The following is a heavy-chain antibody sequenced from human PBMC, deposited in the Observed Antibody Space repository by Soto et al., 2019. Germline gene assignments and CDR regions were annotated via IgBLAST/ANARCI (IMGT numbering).Heavy chain of an antibody. CDR3: ARDFGYGDFRYYYGMDV. D-gene: IGHD4-17*01. V-gene: IGHV4-31*03. CDR1: GGSISRGGCY. J-gene: IGHJ6*02. CDR2: IYYSGST. Sequence: SETLSLTCTVSGGSISRGGCYWSWIRQHPGKGLEWIGYIYYSGSTYYNPSLKSRVTISVDTSKNQFSLKLSSVTAADTAVYYCARDFGYGDFRYYYGMDVWGQGTTVTVSS.